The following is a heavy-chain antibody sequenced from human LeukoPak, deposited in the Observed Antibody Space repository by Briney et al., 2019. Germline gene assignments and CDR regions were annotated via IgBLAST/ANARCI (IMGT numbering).Heavy chain of an antibody. J-gene: IGHJ4*02. D-gene: IGHD3-10*01. CDR2: IYTTGST. CDR1: GGSVSSPNYY. Sequence: SETLSLTCTVSGGSVSSPNYYWSWIRQPAGKGLEWIGRIYTTGSTNYNPSLSSRVTISLDTSKNQFSLKLSSVTAADTAVYYCARDLIVPDAMTGSGSYSTDYWGQGTLVTVSS. V-gene: IGHV4-61*02. CDR3: ARDLIVPDAMTGSGSYSTDY.